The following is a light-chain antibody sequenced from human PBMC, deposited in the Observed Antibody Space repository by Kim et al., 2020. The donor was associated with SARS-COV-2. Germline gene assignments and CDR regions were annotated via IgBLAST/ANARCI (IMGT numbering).Light chain of an antibody. V-gene: IGKV3-15*01. CDR2: GTS. J-gene: IGKJ5*01. CDR1: QSVNSN. Sequence: PGEGASLSCTASQSVNSNLAWYQHKPGQAPRLLIYGTSTRATGIPARFGGSGSGTNFTLTISSLQSEDFALYYCQQYNNWPPAITFGQGTRLEIK. CDR3: QQYNNWPPAIT.